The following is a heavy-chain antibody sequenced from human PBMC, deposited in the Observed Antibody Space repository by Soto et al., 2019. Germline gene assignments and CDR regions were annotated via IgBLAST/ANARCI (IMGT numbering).Heavy chain of an antibody. D-gene: IGHD2-21*02. CDR2: IFSSGST. CDR1: GGSITDYS. CDR3: ARDQGVVVTADNWFDP. J-gene: IGHJ5*02. Sequence: SETLSLTCTFSGGSITDYSWVWIRQPAGKGLEWIGRIFSSGSTNYNPSLKGRITMSLDTSKNQFSLKLNSATAADTAVYFCARDQGVVVTADNWFDPWGQGILVTSPQ. V-gene: IGHV4-4*07.